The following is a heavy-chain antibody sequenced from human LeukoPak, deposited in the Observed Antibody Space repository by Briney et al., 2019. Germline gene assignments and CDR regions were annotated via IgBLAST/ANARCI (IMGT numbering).Heavy chain of an antibody. V-gene: IGHV4-59*01. CDR3: ARGVYYDTSDNWFDP. CDR2: IYYSGST. CDR1: GGSISSYY. J-gene: IGHJ5*02. Sequence: SETLSLTCTVSGGSISSYYWSWIRQPPGKGLEWIGYIYYSGSTSYNPSLKSRVTISVDTSKNQFSLKLSSVTAADTAVYYCARGVYYDTSDNWFDPWGQGTLVTVSS. D-gene: IGHD3-22*01.